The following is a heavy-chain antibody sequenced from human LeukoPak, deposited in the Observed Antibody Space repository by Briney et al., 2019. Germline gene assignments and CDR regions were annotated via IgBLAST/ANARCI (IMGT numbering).Heavy chain of an antibody. V-gene: IGHV3-23*01. CDR3: AKWGDYDVLTGYYGSDY. Sequence: GASLRHSRAASGFTFSNYAMSWVRPAPGKGLEWVSAINGSGSGIYYVASMKSRFTISRDNSKHTLYLQINSLRAENTAVYYCAKWGDYDVLTGYYGSDYWGQGTLVTVSS. D-gene: IGHD3-9*01. CDR2: INGSGSGI. J-gene: IGHJ4*02. CDR1: GFTFSNYA.